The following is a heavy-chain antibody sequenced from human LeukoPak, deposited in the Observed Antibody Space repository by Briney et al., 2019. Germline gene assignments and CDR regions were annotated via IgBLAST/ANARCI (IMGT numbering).Heavy chain of an antibody. CDR2: IYHSGST. V-gene: IGHV4-4*02. CDR1: GGSLSSSNW. D-gene: IGHD6-19*01. J-gene: IGHJ5*02. CDR3: ARVATVAGTTLGGFDP. Sequence: SGTLSLTCAVSGGSLSSSNWWRWVRQPPGKGLEWIGEIYHSGSTNYNPSLKSRVTISVDKSKNQFSLKLSSVTAADTAVYYCARVATVAGTTLGGFDPWGQGTLVTVSS.